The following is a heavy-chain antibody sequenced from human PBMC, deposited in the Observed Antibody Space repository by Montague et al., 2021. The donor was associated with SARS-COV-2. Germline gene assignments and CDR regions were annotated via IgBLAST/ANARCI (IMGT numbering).Heavy chain of an antibody. CDR3: ARLGGSGASCYYNWFDP. V-gene: IGHV4-59*01. D-gene: IGHD2-15*01. Sequence: SETLSLTCTVSGGSISSYYRSWIRQPPGKGLEWIGDIPYSGSTNYNPSLKSRVTISVDTSKNHFSLKLNSVTAADTAVYYCARLGGSGASCYYNWFDPWGKGTLVTVSS. J-gene: IGHJ5*02. CDR2: IPYSGST. CDR1: GGSISSYY.